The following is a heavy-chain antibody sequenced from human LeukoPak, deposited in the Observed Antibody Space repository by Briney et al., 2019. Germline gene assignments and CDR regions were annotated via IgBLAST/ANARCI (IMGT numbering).Heavy chain of an antibody. CDR1: GFTFSSYS. CDR3: ARGAVAGKYYFDY. Sequence: GGSLRLSCAASGFTFSSYSMNWVRQAPGKGLEWVSSISSSSSYIYYADSVKGRFTISRDNAKNSLYLQMNSLRAEDTAVYYCARGAVAGKYYFDYWGQGTLVTVSS. V-gene: IGHV3-21*01. J-gene: IGHJ4*02. CDR2: ISSSSSYI. D-gene: IGHD6-19*01.